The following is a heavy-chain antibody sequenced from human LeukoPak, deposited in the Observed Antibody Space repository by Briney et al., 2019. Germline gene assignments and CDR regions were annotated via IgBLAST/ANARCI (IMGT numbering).Heavy chain of an antibody. CDR2: INPSGGST. CDR1: GYTFTSYY. D-gene: IGHD3-9*01. J-gene: IGHJ4*02. V-gene: IGHV1-46*01. CDR3: ARDLRHYDILTGYPILFDY. Sequence: ASVKVSCKASGYTFTSYYMHWVRQAPGQGLEWMGIINPSGGSTSYAQKLQGRVTMTTDTSTGTAYMELRSLKSDDTAVFYCARDLRHYDILTGYPILFDYWGQGTLVTVSS.